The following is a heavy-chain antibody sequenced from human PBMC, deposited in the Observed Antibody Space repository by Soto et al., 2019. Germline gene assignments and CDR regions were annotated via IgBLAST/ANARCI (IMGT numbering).Heavy chain of an antibody. Sequence: VGSLRLSCAASGFTFSSYWMHWVRQTPGKGPVWVSRINSDGSITNYADSVKGRFIISRDNAKNTLYLQMNSLRDEDTAVYYCARDLSDYHGMDVWGQGTTVTVSS. CDR1: GFTFSSYW. V-gene: IGHV3-74*01. J-gene: IGHJ6*02. CDR3: ARDLSDYHGMDV. CDR2: INSDGSIT.